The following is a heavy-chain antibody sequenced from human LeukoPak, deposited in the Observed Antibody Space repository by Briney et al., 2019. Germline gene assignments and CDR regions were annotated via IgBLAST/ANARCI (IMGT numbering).Heavy chain of an antibody. CDR3: ARDQEAFDY. Sequence: ATVKVSCKASGYSFTSNYIHWVRQAPGQGLEWMGMIYPRDGSTSYAQKFQGRVTVTRDTSTSTVHMELSGLRSEDTAVYYCARDQEAFDYWGQGTLVTVSS. CDR1: GYSFTSNY. J-gene: IGHJ4*02. V-gene: IGHV1-46*01. CDR2: IYPRDGST.